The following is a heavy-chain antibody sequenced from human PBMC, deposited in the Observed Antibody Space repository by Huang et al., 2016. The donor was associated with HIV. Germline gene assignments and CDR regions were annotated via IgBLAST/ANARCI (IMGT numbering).Heavy chain of an antibody. D-gene: IGHD6-13*01. CDR2: ISHSSSCK. CDR1: GFSLDSYN. J-gene: IGHJ4*02. Sequence: EVQLVESGGGLVKPGGSLRLSCAASGFSLDSYNMYWVRQTPGKGRQVVSSISHSSSCKDDADSVKGRFSISRDNAKNSLYLQMNNLRGADTAVYYGARYRGQQLSPFDSWGQGTLVTVSS. CDR3: ARYRGQQLSPFDS. V-gene: IGHV3-21*01.